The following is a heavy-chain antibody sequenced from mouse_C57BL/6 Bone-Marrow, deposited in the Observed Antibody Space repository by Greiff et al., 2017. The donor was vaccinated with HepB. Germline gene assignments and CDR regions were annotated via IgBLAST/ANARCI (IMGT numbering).Heavy chain of an antibody. CDR2: INPSSGYT. CDR3: ARGDDYAMDY. Sequence: QVQLQQSGAELAKPGASVKLSCKASGYTFTSYWMHWVKQRPGQGLEWIGYINPSSGYTKYNQKFKDKATLTADKSPSTAYMQLSSLTYEDSAVYYCARGDDYAMDYWGQGTSVTVSS. V-gene: IGHV1-7*01. CDR1: GYTFTSYW. D-gene: IGHD3-3*01. J-gene: IGHJ4*01.